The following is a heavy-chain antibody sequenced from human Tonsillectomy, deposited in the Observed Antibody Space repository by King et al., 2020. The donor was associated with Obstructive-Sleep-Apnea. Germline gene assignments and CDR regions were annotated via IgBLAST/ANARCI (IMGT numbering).Heavy chain of an antibody. D-gene: IGHD4-23*01. CDR1: GFTFSSYG. J-gene: IGHJ4*02. V-gene: IGHV3-33*01. Sequence: VQLVESGGGVVQPGRFLRLSCAASGFTFSSYGMHLVRQAPGKGLEWVAVVWYDGTNKYYADSVKGRLTISRANSKNTLYLQMNSLRAEDTAVYYCARDSATVVALDYWGQGTLVTVSS. CDR2: VWYDGTNK. CDR3: ARDSATVVALDY.